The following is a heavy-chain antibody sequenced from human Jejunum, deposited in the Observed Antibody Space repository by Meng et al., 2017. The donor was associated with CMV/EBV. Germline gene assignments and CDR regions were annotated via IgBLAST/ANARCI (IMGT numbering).Heavy chain of an antibody. CDR3: AKDADYYGSGSYYKEYFQH. Sequence: FSSYDMGWVRQAPGKGLEWVSAISGSGGSTYYADSVKGRFTISRDNSKNTLYLQMNSLRAEDTAVYYCAKDADYYGSGSYYKEYFQHWGQGTLVTVSS. CDR1: FSSYD. V-gene: IGHV3-23*01. CDR2: ISGSGGST. J-gene: IGHJ1*01. D-gene: IGHD3-10*01.